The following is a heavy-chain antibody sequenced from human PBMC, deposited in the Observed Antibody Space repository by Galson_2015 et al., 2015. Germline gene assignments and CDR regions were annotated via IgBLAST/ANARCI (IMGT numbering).Heavy chain of an antibody. V-gene: IGHV3-66*04. Sequence: SLRLSCAASGFTVSNNYMNWVRQAPGKGLEWVSVIYSSGTTYHADSVKGRFTISRDSSKNTVYLQMNSLRAEDTAVYYCARQGLLGGQGTLFTVSS. J-gene: IGHJ4*02. CDR1: GFTVSNNY. CDR3: ARQGLL. CDR2: IYSSGTT. D-gene: IGHD3-3*01.